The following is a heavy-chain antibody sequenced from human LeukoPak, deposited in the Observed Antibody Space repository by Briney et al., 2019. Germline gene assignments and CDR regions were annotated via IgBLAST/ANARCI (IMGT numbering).Heavy chain of an antibody. CDR1: GFTFSSYS. V-gene: IGHV3-21*01. Sequence: PGGSLRLSCAASGFTFSSYSMNWVRQAPGKGLEWVSSISSSSSYIYYVDSVKGRFTISRDNAKNSLYLQMNSLRAEDTAVYYRARDVPDPDAYIVVVPPSGMDVWGKGTTVTVSS. CDR2: ISSSSSYI. J-gene: IGHJ6*04. CDR3: ARDVPDPDAYIVVVPPSGMDV. D-gene: IGHD2-2*01.